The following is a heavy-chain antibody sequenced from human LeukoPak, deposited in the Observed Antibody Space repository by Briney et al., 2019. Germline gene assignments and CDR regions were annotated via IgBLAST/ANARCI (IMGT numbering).Heavy chain of an antibody. V-gene: IGHV4-59*01. CDR1: GGSISSYY. Sequence: SETLSLACTVSGGSISSYYWSWIRQPPGKGPEWIGYIYYSGSTNYNPSLKSRVTISVDTSKNQFSLKLSSVTAADTAVYYCARGHSYGYRVAFDIWGQGTMVTVSP. CDR3: ARGHSYGYRVAFDI. CDR2: IYYSGST. J-gene: IGHJ3*02. D-gene: IGHD5-18*01.